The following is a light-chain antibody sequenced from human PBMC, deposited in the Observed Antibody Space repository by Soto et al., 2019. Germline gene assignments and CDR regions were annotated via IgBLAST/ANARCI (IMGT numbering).Light chain of an antibody. CDR2: DAS. CDR3: QQFDNRPPVT. J-gene: IGKJ5*01. V-gene: IGKV3-15*01. CDR1: QSVNSN. Sequence: EIVMTQSPATLSVSPGERATLSCRASQSVNSNLAWYQQKPGQAPTLLIYDASTRATGIPVRFSGSGSGTEFTLTISSLQSEDFAVYYCQQFDNRPPVTFGQGTRLEIK.